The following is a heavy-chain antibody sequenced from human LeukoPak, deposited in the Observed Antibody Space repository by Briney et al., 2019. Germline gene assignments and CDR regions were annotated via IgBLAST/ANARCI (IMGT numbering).Heavy chain of an antibody. V-gene: IGHV1-2*02. CDR3: ARDSSSWGAYGMDV. CDR2: INPNSGGT. J-gene: IGHJ6*02. CDR1: GHTFTNYP. D-gene: IGHD6-13*01. Sequence: ASVKVSCKASGHTFTNYPINWVRQAPGQGLEWMGWINPNSGGTNYAQKFQGRVTMTRDTSISTAYMDLSRLRYDDTAVYYCARDSSSWGAYGMDVWGQGTTVTVSS.